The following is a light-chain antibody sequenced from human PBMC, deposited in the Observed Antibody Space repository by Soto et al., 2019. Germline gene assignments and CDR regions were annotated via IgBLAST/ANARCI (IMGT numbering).Light chain of an antibody. V-gene: IGKV3-11*01. CDR3: QQRSNWPPYT. CDR1: QSVSSY. Sequence: EIVLTQSPATLSLSPGERATLSCRASQSVSSYLAWYQQKPGQPPRHLIYDASNRATGIPARFSGSGSGTDFTLTISSLEPEDFAVYYCQQRSNWPPYTFGQGTKLEIK. CDR2: DAS. J-gene: IGKJ2*01.